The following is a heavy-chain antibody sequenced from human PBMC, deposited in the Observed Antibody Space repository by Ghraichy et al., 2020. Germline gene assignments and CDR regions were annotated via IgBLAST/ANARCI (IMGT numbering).Heavy chain of an antibody. CDR1: GDSISATTLY. CDR2: FYHTGTT. D-gene: IGHD1-14*01. Sequence: SETLSLTCTVSGDSISATTLYWAWIRQAPGMRLEWIGNFYHTGTTYYNPSLKSRVTLSVDTSKNQFSLKLNSVTAADTAVYFCAKSGTSRWYFDLWGRGTPVTVSS. J-gene: IGHJ2*01. V-gene: IGHV4-39*01. CDR3: AKSGTSRWYFDL.